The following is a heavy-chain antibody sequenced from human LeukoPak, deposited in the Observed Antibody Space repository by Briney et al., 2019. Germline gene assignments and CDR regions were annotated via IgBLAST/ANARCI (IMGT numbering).Heavy chain of an antibody. CDR3: ARRGRRLIVVVTASGYFDY. J-gene: IGHJ4*02. V-gene: IGHV4-34*01. Sequence: PSETLSLTCAVYGGSFSGYYWSWIRQPPGKGLEWIGEINHSGSTNYNPSLKSRVTISVDTSKNQFSLKLSSVTAADTAVYYCARRGRRLIVVVTASGYFDYWGQGTLVTVSS. D-gene: IGHD3-22*01. CDR1: GGSFSGYY. CDR2: INHSGST.